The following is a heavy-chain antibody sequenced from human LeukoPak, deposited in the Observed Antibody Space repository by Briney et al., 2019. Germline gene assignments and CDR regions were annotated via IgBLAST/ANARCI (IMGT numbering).Heavy chain of an antibody. CDR3: ARASGPYGSGSYYTAPFDY. D-gene: IGHD3-10*01. CDR1: GGTFSSYA. J-gene: IGHJ4*02. Sequence: SVKVSCKASGGTFSSYAISWVRQAPGQGLEWMGGIIPIFGTANYAQKFQGRVTITADKSTSTAYMELSSLRSEDTAVHYCARASGPYGSGSYYTAPFDYWGQGTLVTVSS. CDR2: IIPIFGTA. V-gene: IGHV1-69*06.